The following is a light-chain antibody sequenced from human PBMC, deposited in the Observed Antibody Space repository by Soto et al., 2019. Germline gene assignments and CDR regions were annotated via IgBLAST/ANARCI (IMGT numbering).Light chain of an antibody. Sequence: EIVLTQSPATLSLSPGERATLSCRASQSVSSSYLAWYQQKPGQSPRLLIYDVSSRATGIPDRFSGTGSGTDFTLTISRLEPEDFAVYYCQLYGSSSWTFGQGTKVDIK. CDR2: DVS. CDR3: QLYGSSSWT. J-gene: IGKJ1*01. CDR1: QSVSSSY. V-gene: IGKV3-20*01.